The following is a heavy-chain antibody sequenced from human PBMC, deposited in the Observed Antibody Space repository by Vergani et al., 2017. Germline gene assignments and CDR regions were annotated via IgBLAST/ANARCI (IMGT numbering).Heavy chain of an antibody. Sequence: QLQLHKSGPGLVKPSETLSLTCTLSGGSISSSSHFWGWLRQTPGNGLEWIGSIYYSGSTYYNPSLKSRVSISVDTSKNQFSLKLSSVTAADSAVYYCARHDSGHYDSSYYGLDVWGQGTTVTVSS. D-gene: IGHD3-16*01. CDR2: IYYSGST. CDR3: ARHDSGHYDSSYYGLDV. J-gene: IGHJ6*02. V-gene: IGHV4-39*01. CDR1: GGSISSSSHF.